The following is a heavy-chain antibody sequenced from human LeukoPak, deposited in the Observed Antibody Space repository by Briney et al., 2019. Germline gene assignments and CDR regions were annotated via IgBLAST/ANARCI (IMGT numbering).Heavy chain of an antibody. Sequence: SVKVSCKASGGTFSSYTISWVRQAPGQRLEWMGRIIPILGIANYAQKFQGRVTITADKSTSTAYMELSSLRSEDTAVYYCARSPITVTTRWFDPWGQGTLVTVSS. V-gene: IGHV1-69*02. J-gene: IGHJ5*02. CDR3: ARSPITVTTRWFDP. CDR1: GGTFSSYT. CDR2: IIPILGIA. D-gene: IGHD4-11*01.